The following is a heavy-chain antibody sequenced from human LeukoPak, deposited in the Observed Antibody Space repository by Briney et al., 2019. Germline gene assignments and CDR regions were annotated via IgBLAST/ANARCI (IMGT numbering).Heavy chain of an antibody. Sequence: PSETLSLTCTVSGGSISSYYWSWIRQPPGKGLEWIGYIYYSESTNYNPSLKSRVTISVDTSKNQFSLKLSSVTAADAAVYYCARGGYYYYGMDVWGQGTTVTVSS. J-gene: IGHJ6*02. V-gene: IGHV4-59*12. CDR3: ARGGYYYYGMDV. CDR2: IYYSEST. CDR1: GGSISSYY.